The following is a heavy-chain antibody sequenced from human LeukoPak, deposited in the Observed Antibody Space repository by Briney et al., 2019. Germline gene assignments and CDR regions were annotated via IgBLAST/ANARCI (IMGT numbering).Heavy chain of an antibody. V-gene: IGHV5-51*01. J-gene: IGHJ3*02. D-gene: IGHD3-22*01. CDR3: ARSSPSYYDSSGYYFLNAFDI. CDR2: IYPGDSDT. Sequence: GESLKISCKGSGYSFTSYWIGWVRQMPGKGLEWMGIIYPGDSDTRYSPSFQGQVTISADKSISTAYLQWSGLKASDTAMYYCARSSPSYYDSSGYYFLNAFDIWGQGTMVTVSS. CDR1: GYSFTSYW.